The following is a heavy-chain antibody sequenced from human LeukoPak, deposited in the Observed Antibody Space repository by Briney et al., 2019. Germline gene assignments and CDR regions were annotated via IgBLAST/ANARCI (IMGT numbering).Heavy chain of an antibody. J-gene: IGHJ4*02. V-gene: IGHV3-48*02. CDR3: ARVNGGQSATYDYGFDY. CDR2: ISSSSSTI. CDR1: GFSFSTYG. D-gene: IGHD4/OR15-4a*01. Sequence: GGSLRLSCAASGFSFSTYGMNWVRQAPGKGLEWASYISSSSSTIYYADSVKGRFTMSRDNAKNSLYLQMDSLRDEDTAVYYCARVNGGQSATYDYGFDYWGQGTLVTFSS.